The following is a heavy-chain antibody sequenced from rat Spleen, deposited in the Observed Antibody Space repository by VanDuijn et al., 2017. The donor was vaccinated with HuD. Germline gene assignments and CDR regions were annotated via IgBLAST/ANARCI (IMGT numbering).Heavy chain of an antibody. D-gene: IGHD1-12*03. CDR1: GFSFSNHY. CDR2: INTGGGIT. V-gene: IGHV5-25*01. Sequence: EVQLVETGGGLVQPGRSMKLSCAASGFSFSNHYMAWVRQTPTKGLEWVASINTGGGITYYRDSVKGRFTISRDNAKSTLYLQVDSLRSEDTATYYCARHGYYDGYYPYLDYWGQGVMVTVSS. CDR3: ARHGYYDGYYPYLDY. J-gene: IGHJ2*01.